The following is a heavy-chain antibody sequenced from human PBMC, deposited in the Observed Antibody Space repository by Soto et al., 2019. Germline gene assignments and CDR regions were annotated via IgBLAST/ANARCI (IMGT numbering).Heavy chain of an antibody. CDR3: ARSMVAAQNWFDP. V-gene: IGHV1-2*04. Sequence: QVQLVQSGAEVKKPGASVKVSCKASGYTFTGYYMHWVRQAPGQGLEWMGWINPSSGGTNYAQKFQGWVTMTSEASISTAYVELSRLRSDDTAVYSCARSMVAAQNWFDPWGQGTLVTASS. D-gene: IGHD2-15*01. CDR2: INPSSGGT. J-gene: IGHJ5*02. CDR1: GYTFTGYY.